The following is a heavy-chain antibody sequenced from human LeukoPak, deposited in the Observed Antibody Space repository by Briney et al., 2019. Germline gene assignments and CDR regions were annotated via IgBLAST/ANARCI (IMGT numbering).Heavy chain of an antibody. D-gene: IGHD3-10*01. CDR3: AREKLYYGSGSYYRYLDY. CDR2: IYYSGST. CDR1: GDSISLSFYY. Sequence: SETLSLTCSVSGDSISLSFYYWGWIRQPPGKALEWIGYIYYSGSTNYNPSLKSRVTISVDTSKNQFSLKLSSVTAADTAVYYCAREKLYYGSGSYYRYLDYWGQGTLVTVSS. J-gene: IGHJ4*02. V-gene: IGHV4-61*01.